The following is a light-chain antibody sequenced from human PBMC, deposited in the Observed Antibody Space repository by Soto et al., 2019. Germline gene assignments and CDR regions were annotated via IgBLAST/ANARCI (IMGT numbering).Light chain of an antibody. CDR3: CSYAGTVAYV. Sequence: QSALTQPPSASGSPGQSVTISYTGTSSDVGGYNYVSWYQQHPGKAPKLMIYEVSKRPSGVPDRFSGSKSGDTASLTISGLQAEDEANYFCCSYAGTVAYVFGTGTKVTVL. V-gene: IGLV2-8*01. J-gene: IGLJ1*01. CDR1: SSDVGGYNY. CDR2: EVS.